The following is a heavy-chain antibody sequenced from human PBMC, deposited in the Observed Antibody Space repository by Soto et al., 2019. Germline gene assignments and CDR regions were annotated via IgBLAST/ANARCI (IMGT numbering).Heavy chain of an antibody. CDR1: GGTFSSYA. D-gene: IGHD2-2*02. Sequence: VASVKVSCKASGGTFSSYAISWVRQAPGQGLEWMGGIIPIFGTANYAQKFQGRVTITADKSTSTAYMELSSLRSEDTAVYYCASRYIQGGSRYYYYGMDVWGQGTTVTVSS. CDR2: IIPIFGTA. CDR3: ASRYIQGGSRYYYYGMDV. V-gene: IGHV1-69*06. J-gene: IGHJ6*02.